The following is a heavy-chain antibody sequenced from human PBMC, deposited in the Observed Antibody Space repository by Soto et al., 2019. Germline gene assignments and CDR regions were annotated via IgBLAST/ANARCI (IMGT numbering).Heavy chain of an antibody. J-gene: IGHJ4*01. D-gene: IGHD2-8*02. V-gene: IGHV4-4*02. CDR3: ASLGYCSGADCHGTR. CDR1: GGSVSSNNW. Sequence: SETLSLTCAVSGGSVSSNNWWTWVRQPPGQGLEWIGEIYQSGSTNYNPSLKSRVTISVDKFKNQFSLKLTSVTAADTAVYFCASLGYCSGADCHGTRWGQGILVTVSS. CDR2: IYQSGST.